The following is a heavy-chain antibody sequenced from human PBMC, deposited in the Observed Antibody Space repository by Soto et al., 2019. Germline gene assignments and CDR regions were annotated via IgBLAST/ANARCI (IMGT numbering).Heavy chain of an antibody. V-gene: IGHV1-18*01. Sequence: QVQLVQSGAEVKKPGASVKVSCKASGYTFTSYGISWVRQAPGQGLEWMGWISAYNGNTNYAQKLQGRVTMTTDTSKSTAYMALRSLSSDDTAVYYCARSFENWNDVWDYWGQGTLVTVSS. CDR1: GYTFTSYG. J-gene: IGHJ4*02. D-gene: IGHD1-1*01. CDR2: ISAYNGNT. CDR3: ARSFENWNDVWDY.